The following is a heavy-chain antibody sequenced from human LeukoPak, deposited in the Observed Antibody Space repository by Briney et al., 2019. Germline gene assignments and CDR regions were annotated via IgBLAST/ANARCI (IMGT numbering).Heavy chain of an antibody. Sequence: GGSLRLSCAASGFTFSNYAMHWVRQAPGKGLEWVTVISYDGGNKYYADSVKGRFTISRDNSKNTLYLQMSSLSAEDTAVYYCARTTTPHYYGSGSYALGYWGQGTLVTVPS. CDR2: ISYDGGNK. CDR3: ARTTTPHYYGSGSYALGY. V-gene: IGHV3-30-3*01. J-gene: IGHJ4*02. CDR1: GFTFSNYA. D-gene: IGHD3-10*01.